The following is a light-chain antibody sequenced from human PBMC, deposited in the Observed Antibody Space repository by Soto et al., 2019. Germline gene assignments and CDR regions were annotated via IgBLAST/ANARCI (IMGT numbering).Light chain of an antibody. CDR2: GAS. CDR3: QQFGSSPWT. CDR1: QSVSSSY. Sequence: EIVLTQSPGTLSLSPGERATLSCRASQSVSSSYLAWYQQKPGQAPRLLIYGASTRATGIPDRFSASGSGTDFTLTSSRLQPEDCAVYYCQQFGSSPWTFGQGTKVDIK. J-gene: IGKJ1*01. V-gene: IGKV3-20*01.